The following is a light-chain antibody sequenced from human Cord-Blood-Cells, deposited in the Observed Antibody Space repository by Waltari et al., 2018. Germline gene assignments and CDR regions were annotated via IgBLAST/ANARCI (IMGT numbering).Light chain of an antibody. Sequence: DIQMTQSPSSLSASVGDRVTITCRASQSISSYLNWYQQKPGKAPKLLIYDASSLQSGVRSRFSGSGSGTDFTLTISSLQPEDFATYYCQQSYSTPRTFGQGTKLEIK. V-gene: IGKV1-39*01. J-gene: IGKJ2*01. CDR2: DAS. CDR1: QSISSY. CDR3: QQSYSTPRT.